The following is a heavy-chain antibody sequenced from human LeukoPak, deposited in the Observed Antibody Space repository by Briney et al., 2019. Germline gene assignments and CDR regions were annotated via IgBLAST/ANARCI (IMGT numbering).Heavy chain of an antibody. CDR1: GGSISSDGYY. CDR2: IYYSGST. Sequence: KPSQTLSLTCTVSGGSISSDGYYWSWIRQHPGKGLEWIGYIYYSGSTYYNPSLKSRVTISVDTSKNQFSLKLSSVTAADTAVYYCARARDGYTLGDYWGQGTLVTVSS. J-gene: IGHJ4*02. CDR3: ARARDGYTLGDY. V-gene: IGHV4-31*03. D-gene: IGHD5-24*01.